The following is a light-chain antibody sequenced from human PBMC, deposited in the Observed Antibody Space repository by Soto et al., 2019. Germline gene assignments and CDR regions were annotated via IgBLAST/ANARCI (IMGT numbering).Light chain of an antibody. CDR1: QTISTW. CDR2: DAS. V-gene: IGKV1-5*01. Sequence: DIQVTQSPPTLSASVGDRVTITCRASQTISTWMAWYQQKPGKAPKLLVYDASTLQSGVASRFSGSGSGTDSTLTISSLQPEDFATYYCQQRSNWPPITFGQGTRLEIK. J-gene: IGKJ5*01. CDR3: QQRSNWPPIT.